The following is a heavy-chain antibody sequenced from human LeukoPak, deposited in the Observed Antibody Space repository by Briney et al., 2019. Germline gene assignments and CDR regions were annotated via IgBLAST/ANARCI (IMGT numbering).Heavy chain of an antibody. J-gene: IGHJ6*03. CDR1: GGSISSYY. Sequence: SETLSLTCTVSGGSISSYYWSWIRQPPGKGLEWIGYIYYSGSTNYNPSLKSRVTISVDTSKNQFSLKLSSVTAADTAVYYCARVGGYDSSGYYYDTAAGFYYYYMDVWGKGTTVTVSS. CDR3: ARVGGYDSSGYYYDTAAGFYYYYMDV. V-gene: IGHV4-59*01. CDR2: IYYSGST. D-gene: IGHD3-22*01.